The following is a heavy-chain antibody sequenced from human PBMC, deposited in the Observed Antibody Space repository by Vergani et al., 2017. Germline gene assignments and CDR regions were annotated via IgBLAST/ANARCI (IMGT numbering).Heavy chain of an antibody. CDR1: GFTVSSNY. Sequence: EVQLVESGGGLVQPGRSLRLSCAASGFTVSSNYMSWVRQAPGKGLEWVSVIYSGGSTYHADSVKGRFTISRDNSKNTLYLQMNSLRAEDTAVYYCARGCSSTSCYTGDYWGQGTLVTVSS. J-gene: IGHJ4*02. CDR2: IYSGGST. CDR3: ARGCSSTSCYTGDY. V-gene: IGHV3-66*02. D-gene: IGHD2-2*02.